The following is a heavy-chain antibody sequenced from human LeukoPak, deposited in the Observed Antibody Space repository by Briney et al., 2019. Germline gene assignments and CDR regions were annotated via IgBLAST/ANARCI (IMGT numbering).Heavy chain of an antibody. CDR3: ARDYCSSTSCLFDY. CDR2: INPNSGDT. D-gene: IGHD2-2*01. CDR1: GYTFTSYG. V-gene: IGHV1-2*06. J-gene: IGHJ4*02. Sequence: ASVKVSCKASGYTFTSYGISWVRQAPGQGLEWMGRINPNSGDTNNAQKFQGRVTMTRDTSISTAYMDLSRLTSDDMAVYCCARDYCSSTSCLFDYWGQGTLVTVSS.